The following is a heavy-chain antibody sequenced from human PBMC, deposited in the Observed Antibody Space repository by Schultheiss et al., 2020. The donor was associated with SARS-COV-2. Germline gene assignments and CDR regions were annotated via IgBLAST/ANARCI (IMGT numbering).Heavy chain of an antibody. J-gene: IGHJ5*02. CDR3: ARDPGPLRYGRFDP. CDR2: IWYDGSNK. D-gene: IGHD3-9*01. V-gene: IGHV3-33*01. CDR1: GFTFSSYG. Sequence: GESLKISCAASGFTFSSYGMHWVRQAPGKGLEWVAVIWYDGSNKYYADSVKGRFTISRDNSKNTLYLQMNSLRAEDTAVYYCARDPGPLRYGRFDPWGQGTLVTVSS.